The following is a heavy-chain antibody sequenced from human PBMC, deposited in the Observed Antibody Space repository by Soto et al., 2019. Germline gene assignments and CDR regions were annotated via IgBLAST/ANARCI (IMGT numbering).Heavy chain of an antibody. CDR2: ISYDGFTK. J-gene: IGHJ4*02. D-gene: IGHD3-16*01. CDR3: ASLYYYSLTLYSDY. CDR1: GFTFSSYA. V-gene: IGHV3-30-3*01. Sequence: QVQLVESGGGVAQPGRSLRLSCVASGFTFSSYAMHWVRQAPGKGLEWVASISYDGFTKYNVDSVKGRFTISRDNSKNSLYLQMSSLRPEDTAVYYCASLYYYSLTLYSDYWGQGTPVTVSS.